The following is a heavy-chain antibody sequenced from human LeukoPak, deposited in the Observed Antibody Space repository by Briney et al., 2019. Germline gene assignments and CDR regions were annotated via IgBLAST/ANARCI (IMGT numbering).Heavy chain of an antibody. V-gene: IGHV4-34*01. Sequence: SETLSLTCAVYGGSFSGYYWSWIRQPPGKGLEWIGEINHSGSTNYNPSLKSRVTISVDTSKNQFSLKLSSVTAADTAVYYCAREGPRGQMAGPHYWGQGTLVTVSS. J-gene: IGHJ4*02. CDR3: AREGPRGQMAGPHY. CDR1: GGSFSGYY. D-gene: IGHD6-19*01. CDR2: INHSGST.